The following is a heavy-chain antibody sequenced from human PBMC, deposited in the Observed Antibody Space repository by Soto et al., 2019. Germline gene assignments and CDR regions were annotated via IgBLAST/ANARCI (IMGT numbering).Heavy chain of an antibody. CDR1: GYTFTSYA. Sequence: ASVKVSCKASGYTFTSYAMHWVRQAPGQRLEWMGWINAGNGNTKYSQKFQGRVTITRDTSASTAYMELSSLRSEGTAVYYCARVYYDFWSGYHYYFDYWGQGTLVTVSS. V-gene: IGHV1-3*01. CDR2: INAGNGNT. D-gene: IGHD3-3*01. CDR3: ARVYYDFWSGYHYYFDY. J-gene: IGHJ4*02.